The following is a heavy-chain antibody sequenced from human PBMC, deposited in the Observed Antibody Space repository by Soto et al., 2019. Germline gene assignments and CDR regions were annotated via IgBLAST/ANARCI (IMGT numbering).Heavy chain of an antibody. CDR2: INPSGGST. Sequence: ASVKVSCKAPGYTFTSYYMHWVRQAPGQGLEWMGIINPSGGSTSYAQKFQGRVTMTRETSTSTVYMELSSLRSEDTAVYYCARAMVRGRGSYGYYGMDVWGQGTTVTVSS. CDR3: ARAMVRGRGSYGYYGMDV. V-gene: IGHV1-46*01. CDR1: GYTFTSYY. J-gene: IGHJ6*02. D-gene: IGHD3-10*01.